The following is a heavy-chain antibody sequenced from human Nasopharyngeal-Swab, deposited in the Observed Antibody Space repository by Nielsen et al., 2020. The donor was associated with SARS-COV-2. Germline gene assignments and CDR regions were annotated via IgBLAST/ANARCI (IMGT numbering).Heavy chain of an antibody. J-gene: IGHJ4*02. CDR1: GFTISSYA. Sequence: GESLMISCAASGFTISSYAMSWVRQAPGKGLEWVSTISGSGRTTYYADSVKGRFTISRDISKNTLYLQMNSLRAEDTAVYYCAKGRTDSSSWGQGTLVTVSS. CDR2: ISGSGRTT. D-gene: IGHD6-13*01. CDR3: AKGRTDSSS. V-gene: IGHV3-23*01.